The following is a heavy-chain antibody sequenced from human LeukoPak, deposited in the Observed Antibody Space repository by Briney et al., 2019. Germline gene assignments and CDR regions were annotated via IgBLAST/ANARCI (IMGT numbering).Heavy chain of an antibody. CDR1: GITLSNYA. CDR2: ISGSGGGT. V-gene: IGHV3-23*01. J-gene: IGHJ4*02. Sequence: GGSLRLSCAVSGITLSNYAMSWVRQAPGKGLEWVAGISGSGGGTHYADSVKGRFTISRDNPKNTLYLQMNTLRAGDTAVYFCAKRGVVIRVILVGFHKEAYYFDSWGQGALVTVS. D-gene: IGHD3-22*01. CDR3: AKRGVVIRVILVGFHKEAYYFDS.